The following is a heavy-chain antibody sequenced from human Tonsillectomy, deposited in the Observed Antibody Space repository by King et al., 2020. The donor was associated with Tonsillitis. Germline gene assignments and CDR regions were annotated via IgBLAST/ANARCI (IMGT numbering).Heavy chain of an antibody. CDR1: GFTFSDAW. D-gene: IGHD1-26*01. Sequence: QLVESGGGLVKPGGSLRLSCAASGFTFSDAWMTWVRQAPGKGLEWVGLIKTKGDGGTTEYAAPVKGRFTISRDDSKNTLYLQMNSLKTEDTAVYYCTTSGSYPQSRDYWGQGPLVAISS. CDR2: IKTKGDGGTT. J-gene: IGHJ4*02. V-gene: IGHV3-15*01. CDR3: TTSGSYPQSRDY.